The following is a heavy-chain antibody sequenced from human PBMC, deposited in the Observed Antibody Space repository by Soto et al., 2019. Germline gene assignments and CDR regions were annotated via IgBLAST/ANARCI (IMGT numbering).Heavy chain of an antibody. Sequence: QVQLVQSGAEVKKPGASVKVSCEASGYTFTSYDINWVRQATGQGLEWMGWMNPNSGNTGYAQKFQGRVTMTRNTSISTAYMELSRLRSDETAVYYCARAPRLGYCSGGSCYSPYYYMDVWGKGTTVTVSS. D-gene: IGHD2-15*01. J-gene: IGHJ6*03. CDR1: GYTFTSYD. CDR2: MNPNSGNT. CDR3: ARAPRLGYCSGGSCYSPYYYMDV. V-gene: IGHV1-8*01.